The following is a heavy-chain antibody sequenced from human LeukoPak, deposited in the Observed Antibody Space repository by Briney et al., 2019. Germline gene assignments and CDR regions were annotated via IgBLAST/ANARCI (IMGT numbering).Heavy chain of an antibody. J-gene: IGHJ5*02. Sequence: ASVKVSCKASGCTFTSYAMNWVRQAPGQGLEWMGWINTNTGNPTYAQGFTGRFVFSLDTSVSTAYLQISSLKAEDTAIYYCARAEDQGRYFDWLPGFAPWGQGTLVIVSS. D-gene: IGHD3-9*01. CDR2: INTNTGNP. V-gene: IGHV7-4-1*02. CDR3: ARAEDQGRYFDWLPGFAP. CDR1: GCTFTSYA.